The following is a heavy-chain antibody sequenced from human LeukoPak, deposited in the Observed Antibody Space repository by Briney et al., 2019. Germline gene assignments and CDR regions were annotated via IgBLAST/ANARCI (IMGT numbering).Heavy chain of an antibody. D-gene: IGHD2-21*02. Sequence: GASVKVSCKASGYTFTSYYMHWVRQAPGQRLEWMGWINAGNGNTKYSQEFQGRVTITRDTSASTAYMELSSLRSEDMAVYYCARGLAYCGGDCYSLDYWGQGTLVTVSS. CDR1: GYTFTSYY. V-gene: IGHV1-3*03. J-gene: IGHJ4*02. CDR3: ARGLAYCGGDCYSLDY. CDR2: INAGNGNT.